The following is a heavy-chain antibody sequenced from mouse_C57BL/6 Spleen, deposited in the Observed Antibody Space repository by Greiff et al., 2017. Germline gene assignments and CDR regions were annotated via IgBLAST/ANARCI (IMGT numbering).Heavy chain of an antibody. Sequence: VQLQQPGAELVKPGASVKLSCKASGYTFTSYWMHWVKQRPGQGLEWIGMIHPTRGSTNYNEKFKSKATLTVDKSSSTAYMQLSSLTSEDSAVYYCARKGPITAVVATGAMDYWGQGTSVTVSS. D-gene: IGHD1-1*01. J-gene: IGHJ4*01. CDR3: ARKGPITAVVATGAMDY. V-gene: IGHV1-64*01. CDR2: IHPTRGST. CDR1: GYTFTSYW.